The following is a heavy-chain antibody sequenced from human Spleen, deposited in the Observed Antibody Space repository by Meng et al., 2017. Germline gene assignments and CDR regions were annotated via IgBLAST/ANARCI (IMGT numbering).Heavy chain of an antibody. D-gene: IGHD3-10*01. J-gene: IGHJ5*02. Sequence: GGSLRLSCKGSGYSFTSYWIGWVRQMPGKGLEWMGSIYPGDSDTRYSPSFQGQVTISADKSISTAYLQWRSLKASDTAMYYCARRYYGSGSYYTRGTFAPWGQGTLVTVSS. V-gene: IGHV5-51*01. CDR2: IYPGDSDT. CDR1: GYSFTSYW. CDR3: ARRYYGSGSYYTRGTFAP.